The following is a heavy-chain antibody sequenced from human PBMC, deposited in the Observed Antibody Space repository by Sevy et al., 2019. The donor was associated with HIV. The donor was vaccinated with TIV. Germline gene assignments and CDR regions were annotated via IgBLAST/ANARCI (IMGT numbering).Heavy chain of an antibody. Sequence: GGSLRLSCVASQFAFNIHNMSWVRQAPGKGLEWVSSISTSSNNIYYADSVEGRFTISRDNAKNSLYLQMNSLRAEDTAVYYCARTFSFSWYDYWGQGTLVTVSS. V-gene: IGHV3-21*01. CDR2: ISTSSNNI. D-gene: IGHD6-13*01. CDR1: QFAFNIHN. CDR3: ARTFSFSWYDY. J-gene: IGHJ4*01.